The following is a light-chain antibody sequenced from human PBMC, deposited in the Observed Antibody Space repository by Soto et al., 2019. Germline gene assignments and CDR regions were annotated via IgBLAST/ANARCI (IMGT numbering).Light chain of an antibody. Sequence: DIQMAQSPSSLSASVGGRVTIACRASQTISTYLNWYQQKPGKAPKLLIYAASFLQSGVPSRFSGSGSGTDFALTISSLQPEDFATYYCQQLSSSPLTFGGGTKVDIK. V-gene: IGKV1-39*01. CDR3: QQLSSSPLT. CDR1: QTISTY. CDR2: AAS. J-gene: IGKJ4*01.